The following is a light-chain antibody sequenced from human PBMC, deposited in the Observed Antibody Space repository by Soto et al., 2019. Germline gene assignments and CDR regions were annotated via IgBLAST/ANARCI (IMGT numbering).Light chain of an antibody. V-gene: IGKV3-20*01. CDR1: QSVSSTY. Sequence: EIVLTQSPGTLSLSPGERATLSCRASQSVSSTYLAWYQQKPGQAPRLLIYGASSRAPGIPDRFSGSGSGTDFTLTISRLEPEDFAVYYCQQYGSSPLFAFGPGTKVEI. CDR3: QQYGSSPLFA. CDR2: GAS. J-gene: IGKJ3*01.